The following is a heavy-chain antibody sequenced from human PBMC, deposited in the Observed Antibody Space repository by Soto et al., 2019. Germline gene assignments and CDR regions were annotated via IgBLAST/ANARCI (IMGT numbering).Heavy chain of an antibody. D-gene: IGHD6-19*01. CDR2: INAGNGNT. Sequence: ASVKVSCKASGYTFTSYAMHWVRQAPGQRLEWMGWINAGNGNTKYSQKFQGRVTITRDTSASTAYMELSSLRSEDTAVYYCARGKVTGIAVAGTPFDYWGQGTLVTVYS. CDR1: GYTFTSYA. J-gene: IGHJ4*02. V-gene: IGHV1-3*01. CDR3: ARGKVTGIAVAGTPFDY.